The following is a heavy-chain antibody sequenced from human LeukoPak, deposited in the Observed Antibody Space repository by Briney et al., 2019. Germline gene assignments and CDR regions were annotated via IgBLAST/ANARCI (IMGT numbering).Heavy chain of an antibody. V-gene: IGHV1-2*02. CDR3: ASSTMGRYGSGSSN. Sequence: ASVKVSCKASGYTFTGYYMHWVRQAPGQGLEWMGWINPNSGGTNYAQKFQGRVTMTRDTSISTAYMELSRLRSDDTAVYYCASSTMGRYGSGSSNWGQGTLVTVSS. D-gene: IGHD3-10*01. J-gene: IGHJ4*02. CDR1: GYTFTGYY. CDR2: INPNSGGT.